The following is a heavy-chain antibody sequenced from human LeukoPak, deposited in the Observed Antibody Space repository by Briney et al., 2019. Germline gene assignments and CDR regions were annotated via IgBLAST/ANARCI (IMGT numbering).Heavy chain of an antibody. CDR3: ARTTEGGYTYGYFYYYYMDV. CDR2: IYYSGST. J-gene: IGHJ6*03. D-gene: IGHD5-18*01. Sequence: PSETLSLTCAVSGSSISSSNWWSWVRQPPGKGLEWIGYIYYSGSTNYNPSLKSRVTISVDTSKNQFSLKLTSVTAADTAVYYCARTTEGGYTYGYFYYYYMDVWGKGTTVTISS. V-gene: IGHV4-4*02. CDR1: GSSISSSNW.